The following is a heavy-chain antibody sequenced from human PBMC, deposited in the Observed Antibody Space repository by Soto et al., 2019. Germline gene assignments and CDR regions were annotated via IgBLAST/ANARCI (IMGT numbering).Heavy chain of an antibody. CDR1: GGSISSYY. CDR3: AREGYSGYDLGFDY. CDR2: IYASGST. V-gene: IGHV4-4*07. D-gene: IGHD5-12*01. Sequence: AETLSLTCTVSGGSISSYYWSWIRQPAGKGLEGIGGIYASGSTNYNPSLKSRVTMSVDTSKNQFSLKLSSVTAADTAVYYCAREGYSGYDLGFDYWGQGTLVTVSS. J-gene: IGHJ4*02.